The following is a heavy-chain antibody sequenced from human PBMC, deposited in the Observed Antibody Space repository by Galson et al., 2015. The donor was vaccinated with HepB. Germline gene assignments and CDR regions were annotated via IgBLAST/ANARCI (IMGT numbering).Heavy chain of an antibody. D-gene: IGHD2-15*01. CDR1: GFTFSTSA. Sequence: SVKVSCKASGFTFSTSAVQWVRQPRGQRLEWIGWIVVGSGDTNYAQNFQERVIITRDMSTSTAYMELSSLRSEDTAVYYCVADDIVAAQWGQGTLVTVSS. J-gene: IGHJ4*02. CDR3: VADDIVAAQ. CDR2: IVVGSGDT. V-gene: IGHV1-58*01.